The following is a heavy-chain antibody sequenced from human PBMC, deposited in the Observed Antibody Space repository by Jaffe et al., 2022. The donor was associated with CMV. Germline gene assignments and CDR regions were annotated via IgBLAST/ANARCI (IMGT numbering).Heavy chain of an antibody. D-gene: IGHD6-19*01. V-gene: IGHV4-34*01. CDR1: GGSFSGYY. J-gene: IGHJ6*02. CDR3: ARVTAVAGQTWGYYYYGMDV. Sequence: QVQLQQWGAGLLKPSETLSLTCAVYGGSFSGYYWSWIRQPPGKGLEWIGEINHSGSTNYNPSLKSRVTISVDTSKNQFSLKLSSVTAADTAVYYCARVTAVAGQTWGYYYYGMDVWGQGTTVTVSS. CDR2: INHSGST.